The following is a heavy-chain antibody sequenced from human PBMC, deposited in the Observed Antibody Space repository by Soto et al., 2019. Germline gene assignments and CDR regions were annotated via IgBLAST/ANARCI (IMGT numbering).Heavy chain of an antibody. V-gene: IGHV4-59*01. CDR3: ARDRAGAGYYYGMDV. D-gene: IGHD3-10*01. CDR1: GGSISSYY. Sequence: LSLTCTVSGGSISSYYWSWIRQPPGKGLEWIGYIYYSGSTNYNPSLKSRVTISVDTSKNQFSLKLSSVTAADTAVYYCARDRAGAGYYYGMDVWGQGTTVTVSS. J-gene: IGHJ6*02. CDR2: IYYSGST.